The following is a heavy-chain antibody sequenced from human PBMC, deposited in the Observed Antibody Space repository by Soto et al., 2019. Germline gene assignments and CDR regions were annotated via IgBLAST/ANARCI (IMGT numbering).Heavy chain of an antibody. Sequence: QVQLVESGGGLVKPGGSLRLSCAASGFTFSDYYMSWIRQAPGKGLEWVSYISSSGSTIYYADSVKGRFTISRDNAKNSRYLQMNSLRAEDTAVYYCARATVTINRVFYYYYGMDVWGQGTTVTVSS. CDR2: ISSSGSTI. CDR1: GFTFSDYY. CDR3: ARATVTINRVFYYYYGMDV. V-gene: IGHV3-11*01. J-gene: IGHJ6*02. D-gene: IGHD3-3*01.